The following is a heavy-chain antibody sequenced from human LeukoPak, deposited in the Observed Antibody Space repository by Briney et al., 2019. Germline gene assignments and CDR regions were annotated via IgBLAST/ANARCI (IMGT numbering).Heavy chain of an antibody. J-gene: IGHJ6*03. CDR2: ISSSGRTV. D-gene: IGHD3-10*01. V-gene: IGHV3-48*03. CDR1: GFTFSSYE. CDR3: ARVTLGGGYYYYMDA. Sequence: PGGSLRLSCAASGFTFSSYEMNWVRQAPGKGLEWVSYISSSGRTVYYADSVKGRFTISRDNAKNSLYVQMNSLGAEDTAVYYCARVTLGGGYYYYMDAWGKGTTVTVSS.